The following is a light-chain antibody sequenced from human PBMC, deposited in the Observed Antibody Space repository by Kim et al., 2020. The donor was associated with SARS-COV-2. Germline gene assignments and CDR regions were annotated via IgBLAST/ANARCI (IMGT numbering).Light chain of an antibody. Sequence: PGKTARMTGGGKNIESKCVHGCRQKPGQAPVLVIYYGSDRPAGIPERFSGSNSGNTATLTISRVEAGDEADYYCQVWDSSSDHVVFGGGTQLTVL. CDR1: NIESKC. CDR3: QVWDSSSDHVV. CDR2: YGS. V-gene: IGLV3-21*04. J-gene: IGLJ2*01.